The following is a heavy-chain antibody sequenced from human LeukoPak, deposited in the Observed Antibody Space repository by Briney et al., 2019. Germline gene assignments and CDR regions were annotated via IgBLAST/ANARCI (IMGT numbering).Heavy chain of an antibody. CDR2: IRSKAYGGTT. J-gene: IGHJ4*02. CDR3: TRGTIGFGSAYYFDY. CDR1: GFTFGDYA. V-gene: IGHV3-49*03. D-gene: IGHD2-15*01. Sequence: GGSLRLSCTASGFTFGDYAMSWFRQAPGKGLEWVGFIRSKAYGGTTEYAASVKGRFTISGDDSKTIAYLQMNSLKTEDTAVFYCTRGTIGFGSAYYFDYWGQGTLVTVSS.